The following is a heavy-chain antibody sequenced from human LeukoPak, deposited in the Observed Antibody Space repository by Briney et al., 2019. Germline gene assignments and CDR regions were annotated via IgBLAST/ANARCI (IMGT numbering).Heavy chain of an antibody. CDR2: ISANGGST. V-gene: IGHV3-64*01. J-gene: IGHJ4*02. CDR1: GFIFSSYS. Sequence: GGSLRLSCAASGFIFSSYSMHWVRQAPGQGLQYIAGISANGGSTYHVNSVKGRFTISRDNSKNTLYLQMGSLTTEDMAVYYCATGQLPSYPDYWGQGTLVTVSS. D-gene: IGHD6-13*01. CDR3: ATGQLPSYPDY.